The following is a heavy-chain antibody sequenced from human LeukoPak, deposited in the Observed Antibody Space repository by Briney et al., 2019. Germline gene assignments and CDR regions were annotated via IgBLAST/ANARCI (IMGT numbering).Heavy chain of an antibody. CDR2: IIPIFGTA. CDR3: ARGYYDSSGQIDY. CDR1: GGTFSSYA. Sequence: SVKVSCKASGGTFSSYAISWVRQAPGQGLEWMGGIIPIFGTANYAQKFQGRVTITADESTSTAYMELSSLRSEDTAMYYCARGYYDSSGQIDYWGQGTLVTVSS. V-gene: IGHV1-69*13. J-gene: IGHJ4*02. D-gene: IGHD3-22*01.